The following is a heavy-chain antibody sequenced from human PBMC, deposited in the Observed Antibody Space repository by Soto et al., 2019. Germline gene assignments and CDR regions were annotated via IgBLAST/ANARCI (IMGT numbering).Heavy chain of an antibody. D-gene: IGHD2-2*01. V-gene: IGHV4-34*01. Sequence: TXSXTCGVYGWSFSXSYGSLLLQPPGKWLEWIGEINHSGSTNYNPSLKSRVTISVDTSKNQFSLKLSSVTAADTAVYYCARGEDCSSTSCYDYYYYGMDVWGQGTTLTAP. J-gene: IGHJ6*02. CDR2: INHSGST. CDR3: ARGEDCSSTSCYDYYYYGMDV. CDR1: GWSFSXSY.